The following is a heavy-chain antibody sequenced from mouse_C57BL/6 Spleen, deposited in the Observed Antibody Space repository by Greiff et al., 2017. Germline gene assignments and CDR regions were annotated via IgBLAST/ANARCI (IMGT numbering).Heavy chain of an antibody. CDR3: TIRSTMITTWYFDV. CDR1: GFNIKDDY. Sequence: EVQGVESGAELVRPGASVKLSCTASGFNIKDDYMHWVKQRPEQGLEWIGWIDPENGDTEYASKFQGKATITADTSSNTAYLQLSSLTSEDTAVYYCTIRSTMITTWYFDVWGTGTTVTVSS. D-gene: IGHD2-4*01. CDR2: IDPENGDT. V-gene: IGHV14-4*01. J-gene: IGHJ1*03.